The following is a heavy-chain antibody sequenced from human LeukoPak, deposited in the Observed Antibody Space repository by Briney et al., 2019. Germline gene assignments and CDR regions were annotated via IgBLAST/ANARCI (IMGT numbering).Heavy chain of an antibody. Sequence: PSETLSLTCSVSGDSVTSTYWSWIRQPPGKGLEWIAYGHHSESSNYNPSFRSRVTIPVDTSRNQFSLRLTSVTAADTAVYYCARESAGSLHDSTAAFHYWGQGLLVIVSS. CDR1: GDSVTSTY. J-gene: IGHJ4*02. CDR2: GHHSESS. CDR3: ARESAGSLHDSTAAFHY. V-gene: IGHV4-59*02. D-gene: IGHD2-8*02.